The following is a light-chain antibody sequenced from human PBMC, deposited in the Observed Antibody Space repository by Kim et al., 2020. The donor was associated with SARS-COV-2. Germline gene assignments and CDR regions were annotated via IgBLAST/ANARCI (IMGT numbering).Light chain of an antibody. CDR3: SSWDSSLSAWE. CDR1: SNNVGNQV. Sequence: QPATLTCAGNSNNVGNQVAAWLQQRQGQPHKVLSYRNNNRPSGISERFSASRSGNTASLTITGLQPEDETDYYCSSWDSSLSAWEFGGGTKLTVL. V-gene: IGLV10-54*01. CDR2: RNN. J-gene: IGLJ3*02.